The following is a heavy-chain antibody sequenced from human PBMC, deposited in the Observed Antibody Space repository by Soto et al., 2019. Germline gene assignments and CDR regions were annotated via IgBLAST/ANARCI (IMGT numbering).Heavy chain of an antibody. J-gene: IGHJ4*02. CDR3: ARDGYYYDSSGYYYYFDY. CDR2: IIPIFGTA. Sequence: QVQLVQSGAEVKKPGSSVKVSCKASGGIFSSYAISWVRQAPGQGLEWMGGIIPIFGTANYAQKFQGRVTITADESTSTAYMELSSLRSEDTAVYYCARDGYYYDSSGYYYYFDYWGQGTLVTVSS. D-gene: IGHD3-22*01. V-gene: IGHV1-69*12. CDR1: GGIFSSYA.